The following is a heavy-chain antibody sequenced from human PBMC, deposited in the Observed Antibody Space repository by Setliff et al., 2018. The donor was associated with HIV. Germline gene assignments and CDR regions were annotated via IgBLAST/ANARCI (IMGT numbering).Heavy chain of an antibody. J-gene: IGHJ6*03. Sequence: GSLRLSCAASGFPVSDNYMTWVRQAPGKGLEWIGENNHREDTNYNPSLKSRVTISVDTSKNQFSLKLSSVTAADTAVYFCARMAAAGRGHYYYYVDVWGKGTTVTVSS. V-gene: IGHV4-34*01. CDR1: GFPVSDNY. CDR3: ARMAAAGRGHYYYYVDV. CDR2: NNHREDT. D-gene: IGHD6-13*01.